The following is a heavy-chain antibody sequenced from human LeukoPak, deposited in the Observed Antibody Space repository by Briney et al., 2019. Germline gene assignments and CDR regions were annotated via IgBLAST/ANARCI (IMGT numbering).Heavy chain of an antibody. Sequence: SETLSLTCAVYGGSFSGYYWSWIRQPAGKGLEWIGRIYTSGSTNYNPSLKSRVTMSVDTSKNQFSLKLSSVTAADTAVYYCARGETYYYGSGSYYNDNWFDPWGQGTLVTVSS. CDR1: GGSFSGYY. D-gene: IGHD3-10*01. CDR3: ARGETYYYGSGSYYNDNWFDP. V-gene: IGHV4-59*10. CDR2: IYTSGST. J-gene: IGHJ5*02.